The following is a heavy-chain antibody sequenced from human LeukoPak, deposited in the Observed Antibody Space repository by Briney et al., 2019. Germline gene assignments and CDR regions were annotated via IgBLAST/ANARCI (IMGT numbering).Heavy chain of an antibody. CDR2: IGGSDGNT. CDR1: GFTFSSYV. V-gene: IGHV3-23*01. CDR3: AKVQYSDYDMNFDS. Sequence: PGGSLRLSCAASGFTFSSYVMSWVRQAPGMGLEWVSAIGGSDGNTYYADSVKGLFTISRDNSKNSLYLQINSLRADDTAVYYCAKVQYSDYDMNFDSWGQGTLVTVSS. D-gene: IGHD5-12*01. J-gene: IGHJ4*02.